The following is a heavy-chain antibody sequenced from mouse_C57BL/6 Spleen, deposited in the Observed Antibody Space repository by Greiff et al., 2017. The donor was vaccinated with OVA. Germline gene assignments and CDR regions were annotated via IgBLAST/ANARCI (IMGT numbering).Heavy chain of an antibody. CDR2: INPSNGGT. J-gene: IGHJ1*03. D-gene: IGHD1-1*01. Sequence: QVQLQQPGTELVKPGASVKLSCKASGYTFTSYWMHWVKQRPGQGLEWIGNINPSNGGTNYNEKFKSKATLTVDKSSSTAYMQLSSLTSEDAAVYYCARGYGSSPGWYFDVWGTGTTVTVSS. CDR1: GYTFTSYW. V-gene: IGHV1-53*01. CDR3: ARGYGSSPGWYFDV.